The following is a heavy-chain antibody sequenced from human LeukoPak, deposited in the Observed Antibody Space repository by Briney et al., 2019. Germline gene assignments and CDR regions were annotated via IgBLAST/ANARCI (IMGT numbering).Heavy chain of an antibody. J-gene: IGHJ4*02. V-gene: IGHV4-59*12. D-gene: IGHD6-13*01. CDR1: GGSISTYQ. Sequence: SETLSLTCTVSGGSISTYQWSWIRQPPGKGLEWIGNIYYSGSTNYNPSLKSRVTMSVDTSKNQFSLKLSSVTAADTAVYYCARETYSSSAYYFDYWGQGTLVTVSS. CDR2: IYYSGST. CDR3: ARETYSSSAYYFDY.